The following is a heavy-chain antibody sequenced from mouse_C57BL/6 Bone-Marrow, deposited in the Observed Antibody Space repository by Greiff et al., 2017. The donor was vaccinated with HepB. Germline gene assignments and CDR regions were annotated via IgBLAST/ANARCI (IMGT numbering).Heavy chain of an antibody. CDR1: GYTFTSYW. CDR2: IHPSSGST. CDR3: ARWDFYFDY. Sequence: QVHVKQPGAELVKPGASVKLSCKASGYTFTSYWMHWVKQRPGQGLEWIGMIHPSSGSTNYNEKFKSKATLTVDKSSSTAYMPRSSLTAEDSAVYYCARWDFYFDYWGQGTTLTVSS. V-gene: IGHV1-64*01. J-gene: IGHJ2*01. D-gene: IGHD4-1*01.